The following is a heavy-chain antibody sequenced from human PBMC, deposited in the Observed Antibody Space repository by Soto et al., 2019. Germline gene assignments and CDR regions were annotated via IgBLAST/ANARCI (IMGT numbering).Heavy chain of an antibody. J-gene: IGHJ5*02. V-gene: IGHV4-61*01. Sequence: SETLSLTCTVSGGSVSSGSYYWSWIRQPPGKGLEWIGYIYYSGSTNYNPSLKSRVTISVDTSKNQFSLKLSSVTAADTAVYYCARAHYDSSGYIIPYNWFDPWGQGTLVTVSS. CDR1: GGSVSSGSYY. CDR3: ARAHYDSSGYIIPYNWFDP. D-gene: IGHD3-22*01. CDR2: IYYSGST.